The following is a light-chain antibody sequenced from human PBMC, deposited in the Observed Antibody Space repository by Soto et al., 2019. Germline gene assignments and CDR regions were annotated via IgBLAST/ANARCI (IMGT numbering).Light chain of an antibody. CDR2: SSN. CDR1: SSNIGSHT. Sequence: QSVLTQPPSASGTPGQRFTISCSGSSSNIGSHTLNWYQHLPGTAPKLLIYSSNQRPSGVPDRLSASKSGTSASLAISGLQADDEADYYCCSLTTSHTYVFGSGTNLTVL. J-gene: IGLJ1*01. CDR3: CSLTTSHTYV. V-gene: IGLV1-44*01.